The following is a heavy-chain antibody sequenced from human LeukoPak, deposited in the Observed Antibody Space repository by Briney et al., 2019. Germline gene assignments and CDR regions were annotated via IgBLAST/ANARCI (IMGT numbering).Heavy chain of an antibody. D-gene: IGHD5-18*01. CDR3: ARVGSGYSYGFDI. CDR2: ISSSSSTI. Sequence: GGSLRLSCAASGFTFSSYSVNWVRQAPGKGLEWVSHISSSSSTIYYADSVKGRFTISRDNAKNSLYLQMNSLRAEDTAVYYCARVGSGYSYGFDIWGQGTMVTVSS. J-gene: IGHJ3*02. V-gene: IGHV3-48*01. CDR1: GFTFSSYS.